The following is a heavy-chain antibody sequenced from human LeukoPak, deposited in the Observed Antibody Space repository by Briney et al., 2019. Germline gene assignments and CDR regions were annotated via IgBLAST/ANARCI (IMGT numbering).Heavy chain of an antibody. D-gene: IGHD6-19*01. CDR2: ISYDGSNK. V-gene: IGHV3-30-3*01. CDR1: GFTFSSYA. CDR3: ARDTGWYYFDY. J-gene: IGHJ4*02. Sequence: PGGSLRLSCAASGFTFSSYAMHWVRQAPGKGLEWVAVISYDGSNKYYADSVKGRFTISRDNSKSTLYLLMNSLRAEDTAVYYCARDTGWYYFDYWGQGTLVTVSS.